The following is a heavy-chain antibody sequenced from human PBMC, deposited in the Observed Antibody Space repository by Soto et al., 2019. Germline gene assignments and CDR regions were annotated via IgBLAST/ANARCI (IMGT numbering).Heavy chain of an antibody. CDR3: ARARTARYSSSWYVGGYYYGMDV. CDR1: GYTFPSYD. CDR2: MNPNSGNT. Sequence: ASVQVSYKDSGYTFPSYDINWVRQAAGQGLEWMGWMNPNSGNTGYAQKVQGRVTMTRNTSISTAYMELSSLRSEDTAVYYCARARTARYSSSWYVGGYYYGMDVWGQGTTVNV. J-gene: IGHJ6*02. V-gene: IGHV1-8*01. D-gene: IGHD6-13*01.